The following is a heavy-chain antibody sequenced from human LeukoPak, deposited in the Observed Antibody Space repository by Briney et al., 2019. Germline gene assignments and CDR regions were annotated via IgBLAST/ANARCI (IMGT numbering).Heavy chain of an antibody. CDR2: IRYDGSNK. CDR3: AKDDLVVVVAATLHLDY. J-gene: IGHJ4*02. D-gene: IGHD2-15*01. Sequence: PGGSLRLSCAASGFTFSRYWMSWVRQAPGEGLEWVAFIRYDGSNKYYADSVKGRFTISRDNSKNTLYLQMNSLRAEDTAVYYCAKDDLVVVVAATLHLDYWGQGTLVTVSS. V-gene: IGHV3-30*02. CDR1: GFTFSRYW.